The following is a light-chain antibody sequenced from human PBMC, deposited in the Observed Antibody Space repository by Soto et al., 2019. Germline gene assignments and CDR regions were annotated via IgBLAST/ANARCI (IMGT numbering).Light chain of an antibody. CDR2: EVT. CDR1: SSGVGGYNY. Sequence: QSALTQPASVSGSPGQSITISCTGTSSGVGGYNYVSWYQQHPGKAPKLLIYEVTNRPSGVSNRFSGSKSGNTASLTISGLQAEDEADYYCSSYTTNSTPVFGTGTKVTVL. J-gene: IGLJ1*01. V-gene: IGLV2-14*03. CDR3: SSYTTNSTPV.